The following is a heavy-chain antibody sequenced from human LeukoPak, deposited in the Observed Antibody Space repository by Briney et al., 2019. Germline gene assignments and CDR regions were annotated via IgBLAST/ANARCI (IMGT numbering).Heavy chain of an antibody. Sequence: QPGGSLRLSCAASGFTFSSYEMNWVRQAPGKGLEWVAFIRYDGSNKYYADSVKGRFTISRDNFKNTLYLQMNSLRAEDTAVYYCARAQYSGYEITHFDYWGQGTLVTVSS. V-gene: IGHV3-30*02. CDR1: GFTFSSYE. D-gene: IGHD5-12*01. J-gene: IGHJ4*02. CDR3: ARAQYSGYEITHFDY. CDR2: IRYDGSNK.